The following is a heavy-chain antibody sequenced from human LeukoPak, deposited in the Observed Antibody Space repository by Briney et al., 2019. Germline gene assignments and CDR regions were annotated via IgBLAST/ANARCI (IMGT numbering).Heavy chain of an antibody. V-gene: IGHV1-46*01. Sequence: ASVKVSCKASGYTFSSYYLHWVRQAPGQGLEWMGIINPSGGSASYAQKFQGRVTMTRDTSTSAVYMEVSSLRSEDTVVYYCARSMIVEGRYYFDYWGQGTLVTVSS. CDR1: GYTFSSYY. CDR2: INPSGGSA. J-gene: IGHJ4*02. D-gene: IGHD5/OR15-5a*01. CDR3: ARSMIVEGRYYFDY.